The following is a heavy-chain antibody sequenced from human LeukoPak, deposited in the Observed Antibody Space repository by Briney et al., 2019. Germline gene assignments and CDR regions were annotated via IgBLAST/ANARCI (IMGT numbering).Heavy chain of an antibody. J-gene: IGHJ4*02. Sequence: GGSLRLSCAASGFTVSSNCMTWVRQAPGMGLEWVSVLCSGGSTYYADSVKGRFTIPTDNSKNTLYLQMNSLRAEGTAVYYCARKVGYGYALDYWGQGTLVTVSS. CDR1: GFTVSSNC. CDR3: ARKVGYGYALDY. V-gene: IGHV3-53*01. D-gene: IGHD5-18*01. CDR2: LCSGGST.